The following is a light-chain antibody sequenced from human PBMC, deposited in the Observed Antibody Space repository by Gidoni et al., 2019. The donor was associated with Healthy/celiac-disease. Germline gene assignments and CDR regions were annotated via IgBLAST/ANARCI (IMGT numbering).Light chain of an antibody. CDR3: MQRIKPPWT. J-gene: IGKJ1*01. V-gene: IGKV2D-29*01. CDR1: QSLLHSDGKTY. CDR2: EVS. Sequence: DIVIAHPPLSLSVTPGQPASISCKSSQSLLHSDGKTYLYWYLQQPGQPPQLLIYEVSNRFSGAPDRLSGSGSGKDFTLKISRVEAEDVGVNDCMQRIKPPWTFGQGTKVEIK.